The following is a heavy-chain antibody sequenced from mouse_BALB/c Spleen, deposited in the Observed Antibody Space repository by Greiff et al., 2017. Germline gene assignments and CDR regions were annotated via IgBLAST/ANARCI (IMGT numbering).Heavy chain of an antibody. D-gene: IGHD1-1*01. CDR2: IYPSDSYT. CDR1: GYTFTSYW. CDR3: TRSRQIYDYGSSVYYAMDY. J-gene: IGHJ4*01. V-gene: IGHV1-69*02. Sequence: QVQLKQPGAELVRPGASVKLSCKASGYTFTSYWINWVKQRPGQGLEWIGNIYPSDSYTNYNQKFKDKATLTVDKSSSTTYMQLSSPTSEDSAVYYCTRSRQIYDYGSSVYYAMDYWGQGTSVTVSS.